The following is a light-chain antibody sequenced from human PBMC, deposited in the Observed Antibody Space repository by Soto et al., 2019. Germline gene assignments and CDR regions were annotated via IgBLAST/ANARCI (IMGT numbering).Light chain of an antibody. CDR3: KQYSSSPFS. CDR2: GAS. CDR1: QSVSSSY. Sequence: EIVLTQSPGTLSLSPGERATLSCRASQSVSSSYLAWYQQKPGQAPRLLIYGASSRATGIPDRFSGSGSGPTFTLPISRLEPEDSDIYSCKQYSSSPFSFGPGTKVDIK. J-gene: IGKJ3*01. V-gene: IGKV3-20*01.